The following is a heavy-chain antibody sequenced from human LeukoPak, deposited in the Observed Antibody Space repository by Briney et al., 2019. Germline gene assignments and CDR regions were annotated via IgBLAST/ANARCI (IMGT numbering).Heavy chain of an antibody. J-gene: IGHJ5*02. Sequence: ASVKVSCKTSGFTFIHYYIHWVRQAPGQGLEWMGWINPNSGGTNYAQKFQGRVTMTRDTSIGTAYMELSRLRSDDTAVYYCATPTGGYCSSTSCYPPRYNWFDPWGQGTLVTVSS. CDR1: GFTFIHYY. CDR3: ATPTGGYCSSTSCYPPRYNWFDP. V-gene: IGHV1-2*02. D-gene: IGHD2-2*01. CDR2: INPNSGGT.